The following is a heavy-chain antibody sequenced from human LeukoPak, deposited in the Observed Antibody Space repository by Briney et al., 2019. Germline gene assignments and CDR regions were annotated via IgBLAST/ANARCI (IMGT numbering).Heavy chain of an antibody. J-gene: IGHJ4*02. CDR3: ARVGEMATIYFDY. D-gene: IGHD5-24*01. Sequence: SVKVSCKASGGTFISYAISWVRQAPGQGLEWVGTIIPIVGIANYAQKFQGRVTITADKFTSTAYMELSSLRSEDTAVYYCARVGEMATIYFDYWGQGTLVTVSS. CDR2: IIPIVGIA. V-gene: IGHV1-69*04. CDR1: GGTFISYA.